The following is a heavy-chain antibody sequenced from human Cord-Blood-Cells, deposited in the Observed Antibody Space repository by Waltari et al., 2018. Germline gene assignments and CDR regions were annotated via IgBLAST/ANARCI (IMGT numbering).Heavy chain of an antibody. J-gene: IGHJ4*02. CDR1: GGSISSSSYY. D-gene: IGHD5-12*01. CDR3: ARQRRFASGPTVATIDY. CDR2: IYYSGST. Sequence: QLQLQESGPGLVKPSETLSLTCTVSGGSISSSSYYWGWIRQPPGTGLGWIGSIYYSGSTYYNPALKGRVTISVDTSKNQFSLKLGSVTAADTAVYYCARQRRFASGPTVATIDYWGQGTLVTVSS. V-gene: IGHV4-39*01.